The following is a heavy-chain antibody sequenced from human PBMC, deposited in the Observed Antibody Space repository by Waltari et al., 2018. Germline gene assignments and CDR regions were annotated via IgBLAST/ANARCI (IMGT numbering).Heavy chain of an antibody. Sequence: QVQLQQWGAGLLKPSETLSLTCAVYGGSFRGYYWSWIRQPPGTGLEWIGEINHSGSTNYNPSLKSRVTISVDTSKNQFSLKLSSVTAADTAVYYCARGGTYYDFWSGYSPYDYWGQGTLVTVSS. CDR2: INHSGST. J-gene: IGHJ4*02. CDR1: GGSFRGYY. V-gene: IGHV4-34*01. CDR3: ARGGTYYDFWSGYSPYDY. D-gene: IGHD3-3*01.